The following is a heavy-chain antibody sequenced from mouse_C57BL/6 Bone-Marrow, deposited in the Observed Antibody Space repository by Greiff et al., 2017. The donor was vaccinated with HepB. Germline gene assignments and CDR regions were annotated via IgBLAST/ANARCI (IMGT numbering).Heavy chain of an antibody. CDR3: AREPYYYGNYFDY. CDR1: GYTFTSYG. CDR2: IYPRSGNT. V-gene: IGHV1-81*01. D-gene: IGHD1-1*01. J-gene: IGHJ2*01. Sequence: HVKQSGAELARPGASVKLSCKASGYTFTSYGISWVKQRTGQGLEWIGEIYPRSGNTYYNEKFKGKATLTADKSSSTAYMELRSLTSEDSAVYFCAREPYYYGNYFDYWGQGTTLTVSS.